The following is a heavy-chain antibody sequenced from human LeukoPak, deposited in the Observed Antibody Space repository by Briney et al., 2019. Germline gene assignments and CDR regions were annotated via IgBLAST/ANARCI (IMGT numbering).Heavy chain of an antibody. CDR3: ARDDYAHDSSGWYFADFDY. CDR1: GGTFSSYA. J-gene: IGHJ4*02. D-gene: IGHD6-19*01. Sequence: ASVKVSCKASGGTFSSYAISWVRQAPGQGLEWMGGIIPIFGTPNYAQKFQGRVTITADESTSTAYMELSSLRSEDTAVYYCARDDYAHDSSGWYFADFDYWGQGTLVTVSS. CDR2: IIPIFGTP. V-gene: IGHV1-69*13.